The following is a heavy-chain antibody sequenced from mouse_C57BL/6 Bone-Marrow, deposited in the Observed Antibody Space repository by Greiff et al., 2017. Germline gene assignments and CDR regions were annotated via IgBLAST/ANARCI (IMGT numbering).Heavy chain of an antibody. V-gene: IGHV1-64*01. J-gene: IGHJ2*01. CDR2: IHPNSGST. CDR3: GLASRFEY. CDR1: GYTFTSYW. D-gene: IGHD6-1*01. Sequence: VQLQQPGAELVKPGASVKLSCKASGYTFTSYWMHWVKQRPGQGLEWIGMIHPNSGSTNYNEKFKSKAKLTVDKSSSTAYMQLSSLTSEDSAVYYCGLASRFEYWGQGTTLTVSS.